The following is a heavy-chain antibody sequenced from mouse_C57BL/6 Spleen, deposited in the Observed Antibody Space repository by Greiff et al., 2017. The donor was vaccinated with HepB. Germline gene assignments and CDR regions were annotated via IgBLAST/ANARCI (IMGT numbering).Heavy chain of an antibody. CDR2: INPGSGGT. D-gene: IGHD1-1*01. Sequence: QVQLKQSGAELVRPGTSVKVSCKASGYAFTNYLIEWVKQRPGQGLEWIGVINPGSGGTNYNEKFKGKATLTADKSSSTAYMQRSSLTSEDSAVYFCATSGSSPYDYWGQGTSVTVSS. V-gene: IGHV1-54*01. CDR1: GYAFTNYL. J-gene: IGHJ4*01. CDR3: ATSGSSPYDY.